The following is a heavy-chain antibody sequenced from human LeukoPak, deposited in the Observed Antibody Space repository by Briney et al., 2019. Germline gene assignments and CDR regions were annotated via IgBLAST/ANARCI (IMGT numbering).Heavy chain of an antibody. CDR2: IYYSGGT. D-gene: IGHD3-22*01. CDR3: ARATSDSSGYYSLFDC. V-gene: IGHV4-59*01. Sequence: SETLSLTCTVSGGSISSYYWSWIRQPPGKGLEWIGYIYYSGGTNYNPSLKSRVTISVDTSKNQFSLKLSSVTAADTAVYYCARATSDSSGYYSLFDCWGQGTLVTVSS. J-gene: IGHJ4*02. CDR1: GGSISSYY.